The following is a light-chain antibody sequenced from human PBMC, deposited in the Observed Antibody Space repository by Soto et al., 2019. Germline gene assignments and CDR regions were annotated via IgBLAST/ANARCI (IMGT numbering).Light chain of an antibody. Sequence: DLQMTQSPSSLSASVGDRVTVTCQASEDISKNLCWYQQKPGKAPNLLIYDASNLKTGVPSRFSGIRSGTHFTLTISSLQPEDVATYYCQQYDNALTFGGGTKVEI. CDR3: QQYDNALT. V-gene: IGKV1-33*01. J-gene: IGKJ4*01. CDR2: DAS. CDR1: EDISKN.